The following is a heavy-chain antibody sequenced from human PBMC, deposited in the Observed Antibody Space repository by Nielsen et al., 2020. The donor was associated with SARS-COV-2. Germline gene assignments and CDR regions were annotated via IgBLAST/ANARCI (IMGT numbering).Heavy chain of an antibody. CDR3: ARDHADYDILTGYYKVLVWGYFDY. V-gene: IGHV4-39*07. D-gene: IGHD3-9*01. CDR2: IYHSGST. CDR1: GGSISSSSYY. Sequence: SETLSLTCTVSGGSISSSSYYWGWIRQPPGKGLEWIGSIYHSGSTNYNPSLKSRVTISVDKSKNQFSLKLSSVTAADTAVYYCARDHADYDILTGYYKVLVWGYFDYWGQGTLVTVSS. J-gene: IGHJ4*02.